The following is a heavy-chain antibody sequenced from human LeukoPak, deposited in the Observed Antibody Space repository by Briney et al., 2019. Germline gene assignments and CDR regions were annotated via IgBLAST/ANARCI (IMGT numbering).Heavy chain of an antibody. J-gene: IGHJ4*02. V-gene: IGHV4-38-2*02. CDR1: SYSISSGYY. D-gene: IGHD6-13*01. Sequence: SETLSLTCTVSSYSISSGYYWGWLRQAPGKRLEWIGSIYHSGSTYYNPSLKSRVTMSVDTSKNQLSLQLRSVTAADTAVYYCARSLYSSSWYRGNDYWGQGTLVTVSS. CDR3: ARSLYSSSWYRGNDY. CDR2: IYHSGST.